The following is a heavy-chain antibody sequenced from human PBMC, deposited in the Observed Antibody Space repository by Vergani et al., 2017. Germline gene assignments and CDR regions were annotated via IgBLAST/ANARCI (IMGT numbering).Heavy chain of an antibody. CDR2: LNPSGGST. D-gene: IGHD3-22*01. CDR3: ARDLNYYDSSGYYY. V-gene: IGHV1-46*01. CDR1: GYTFTSYY. J-gene: IGHJ4*02. Sequence: QVQLVQSGAEVKKPGASVKDSCKASGYTFTSYYMHWVRQAPGQGLEWRGILNPSGGSTSDAQKFQGRVTMTRDTSTITVYMGLSSLRSEDTAVYYCARDLNYYDSSGYYYWGQGTLVTVSS.